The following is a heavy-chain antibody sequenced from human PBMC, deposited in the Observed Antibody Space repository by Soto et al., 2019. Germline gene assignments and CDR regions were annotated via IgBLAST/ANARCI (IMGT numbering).Heavy chain of an antibody. D-gene: IGHD6-19*01. J-gene: IGHJ6*02. CDR2: IYYSGST. Sequence: SETLSLTCTVSGGSISSSSYYWGWIRQPPGKGLEWIGSIYYSGSTYYNPSLKSRVTISVDTSKNQFSLKLSSETAADTAVYYCASGAVAGPFYYYYYYGMDVWGQGTTVTVSS. CDR3: ASGAVAGPFYYYYYYGMDV. V-gene: IGHV4-39*01. CDR1: GGSISSSSYY.